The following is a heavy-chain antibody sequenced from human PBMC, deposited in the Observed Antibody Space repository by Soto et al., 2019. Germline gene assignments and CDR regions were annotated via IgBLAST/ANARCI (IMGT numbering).Heavy chain of an antibody. D-gene: IGHD3-22*01. CDR1: GFTVGSNY. J-gene: IGHJ3*02. CDR3: ARLSDSSGYGAFDI. V-gene: IGHV3-53*01. Sequence: EVQLVQSGAEVKKPGESLKISCKGSGFTVGSNYMSWVRQAPGKGLEWVSVFYSGGNTYYADSVKGRFTISRDNSKNTLYLQMDSLRAEDTAVYYCARLSDSSGYGAFDIWGQGTMVTVSS. CDR2: FYSGGNT.